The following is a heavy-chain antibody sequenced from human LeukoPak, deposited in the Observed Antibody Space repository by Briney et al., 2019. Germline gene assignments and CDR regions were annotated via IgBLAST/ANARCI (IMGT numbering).Heavy chain of an antibody. V-gene: IGHV3-74*01. D-gene: IGHD5-18*01. CDR2: INDDGSDT. J-gene: IGHJ4*02. Sequence: GGSLRLSCAVSGFTFKLYWMHWVRQAPGKGPVWVSRINDDGSDTTYADSVKGRFTISRDNAKNSLYLQMNSLRAEDTAVYYCARYGLWGTDYWGQGTLVTVSS. CDR1: GFTFKLYW. CDR3: ARYGLWGTDY.